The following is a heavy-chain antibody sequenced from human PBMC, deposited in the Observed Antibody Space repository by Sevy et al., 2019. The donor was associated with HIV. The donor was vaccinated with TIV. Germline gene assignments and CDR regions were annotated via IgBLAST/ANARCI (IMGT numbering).Heavy chain of an antibody. CDR2: LNGDGSDI. Sequence: GGSLRLSCAASGFTFSNYYMNGVHQGPRKGLVWVARLNGDGSDINYADSVRGRFTISRDNTKNTLYLQMSSLRGEDTAVYYCFVRIRDSSEIDYWGQGTLVTVSS. CDR3: FVRIRDSSEIDY. D-gene: IGHD6-6*01. J-gene: IGHJ4*02. CDR1: GFTFSNYY. V-gene: IGHV3-74*01.